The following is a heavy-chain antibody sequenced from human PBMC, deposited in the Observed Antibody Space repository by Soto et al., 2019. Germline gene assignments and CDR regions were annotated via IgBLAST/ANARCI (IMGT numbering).Heavy chain of an antibody. D-gene: IGHD2-2*01. J-gene: IGHJ3*02. CDR3: AVKLGYCTSSSCYEAAFDI. CDR2: IYPVDSHT. V-gene: IGHV5-51*01. Sequence: PGESLKISCKCSGYSFTSYWIGWVREMPGKGLEWMGIIYPVDSHTRYSPSFQGQVTISADKSINTAYLQWSSLKASDTAMYYCAVKLGYCTSSSCYEAAFDIWGQGTMVTVSS. CDR1: GYSFTSYW.